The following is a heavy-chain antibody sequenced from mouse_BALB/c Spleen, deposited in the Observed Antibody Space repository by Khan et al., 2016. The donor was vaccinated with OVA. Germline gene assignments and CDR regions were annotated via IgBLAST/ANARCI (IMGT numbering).Heavy chain of an antibody. CDR3: ASSFLLPAMYY. CDR2: IDPANGHT. Sequence: VQLQQPGTELVQPEPSVNLSCPASSFSIKATYIHWVRQRPEQGLKWIGRIDPANGHTQYDPKFQGKTTVTADPSSNTAYLQLTSLTSQDTAVXYCASSFLLPAMYYRGQGTSVSVSS. CDR1: SFSIKATY. J-gene: IGHJ4*01. V-gene: IGHV14-3*02.